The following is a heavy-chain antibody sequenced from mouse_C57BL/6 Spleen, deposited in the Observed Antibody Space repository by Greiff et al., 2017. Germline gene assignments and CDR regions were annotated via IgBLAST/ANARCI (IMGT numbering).Heavy chain of an antibody. D-gene: IGHD1-1*01. CDR3: AKIPYYYGSRGDAMDY. J-gene: IGHJ4*01. CDR1: GYAFTNYL. Sequence: QVQLQQSGAELVRPGTSVKVSCKASGYAFTNYLIEWVKQRPGQGLEWIGVINPGSGGTNYNEKFKGKATLTADKSSSTAYMQLSSLTSEDSAVYFCAKIPYYYGSRGDAMDYWGQGTSVTVSS. V-gene: IGHV1-54*01. CDR2: INPGSGGT.